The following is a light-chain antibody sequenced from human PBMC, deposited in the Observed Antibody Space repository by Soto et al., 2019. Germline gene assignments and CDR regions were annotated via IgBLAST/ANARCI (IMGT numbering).Light chain of an antibody. Sequence: DIEMTQSPSPLSSSVGDRVTITCLSSQSISSWLAWYQQKPGTAPKLLIYQSSTLESGVPSRFSGSRSGTEFTLTVSSLQPDDFATYYCQQYNDSFPYTFGQGTKVHI. V-gene: IGKV1-5*03. J-gene: IGKJ2*01. CDR1: QSISSW. CDR2: QSS. CDR3: QQYNDSFPYT.